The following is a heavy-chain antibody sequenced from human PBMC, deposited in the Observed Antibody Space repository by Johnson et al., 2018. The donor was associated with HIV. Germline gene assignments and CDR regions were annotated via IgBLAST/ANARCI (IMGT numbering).Heavy chain of an antibody. D-gene: IGHD6-19*01. CDR1: GFTFDDYG. V-gene: IGHV3-20*04. CDR3: AIVHPISSGWYIGAFDI. Sequence: PGGSLRLSCAASGFTFDDYGMSWVRQAPGKGLEWGSGINWNGGSTGYADSVKGRITISRDNAKNSLYLQMNSLRAEDTALYYCAIVHPISSGWYIGAFDIWGQGTMVTVSS. CDR2: INWNGGST. J-gene: IGHJ3*02.